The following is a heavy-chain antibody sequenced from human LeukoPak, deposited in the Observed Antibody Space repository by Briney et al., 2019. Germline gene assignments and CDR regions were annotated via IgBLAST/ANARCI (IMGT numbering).Heavy chain of an antibody. CDR1: GGSISSYY. J-gene: IGHJ5*02. V-gene: IGHV4-59*01. CDR3: AREGTSGTHLNWFDP. Sequence: SETLPLTCTVSGGSISSYYWSWIRQPPGKGLEWIGHIYGSGSTNYNPPLKSRVTLSVDTSKNQFSLKLSSVTAADTAVYYCAREGTSGTHLNWFDPWGQGTLVTVSS. CDR2: IYGSGST. D-gene: IGHD1-1*01.